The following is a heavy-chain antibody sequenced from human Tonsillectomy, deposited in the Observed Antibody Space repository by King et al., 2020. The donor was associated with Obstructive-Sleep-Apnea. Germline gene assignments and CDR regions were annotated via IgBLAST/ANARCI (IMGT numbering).Heavy chain of an antibody. V-gene: IGHV3-9*01. CDR2: GSWNSGRI. CDR1: GFTFYDYA. J-gene: IGHJ4*02. CDR3: AKDSEVDYYGSGSHSLDY. Sequence: VQLVESGGGLVQPGRSLRLSCAASGFTFYDYAMHWVRQAPGKGLGWVSGGSWNSGRIGYVDSVKGRFTISRDNAKNSLYLQMNSLRAEDTALYYCAKDSEVDYYGSGSHSLDYWGQGTLVTVSS. D-gene: IGHD3-10*01.